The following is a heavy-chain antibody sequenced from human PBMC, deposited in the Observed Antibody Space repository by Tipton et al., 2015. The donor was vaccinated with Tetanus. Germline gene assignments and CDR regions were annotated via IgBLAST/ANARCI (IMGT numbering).Heavy chain of an antibody. CDR2: INTNTGNP. Sequence: QVQLVQSGSDLKKPGASVKVSCKASGYTFTKHGINWVRQAPGQGLEWMGWINTNTGNPTYAQAFTGRFVFSLDTSVNTAYLQIKSLKPEDTAMYYCARDQVTTHWDDASDVWGQGTMLTVSS. CDR1: GYTFTKHG. V-gene: IGHV7-4-1*02. CDR3: ARDQVTTHWDDASDV. D-gene: IGHD3-22*01. J-gene: IGHJ3*01.